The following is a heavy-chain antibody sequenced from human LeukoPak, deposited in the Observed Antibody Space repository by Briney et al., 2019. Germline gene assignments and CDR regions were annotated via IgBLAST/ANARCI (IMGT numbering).Heavy chain of an antibody. Sequence: GASVKVSCKASGYTFTSYGISWVRQAPGQGLEWMGWISAYNGNTNYAQKFQGRVTMTRDTSISTAYMELSRLRSDDTAVYYCARDPSGDLDFDYWGQGTLVTVSS. J-gene: IGHJ4*02. CDR3: ARDPSGDLDFDY. D-gene: IGHD1-26*01. V-gene: IGHV1-18*01. CDR1: GYTFTSYG. CDR2: ISAYNGNT.